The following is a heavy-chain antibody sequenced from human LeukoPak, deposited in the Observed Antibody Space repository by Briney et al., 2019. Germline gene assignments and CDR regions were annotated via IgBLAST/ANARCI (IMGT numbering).Heavy chain of an antibody. D-gene: IGHD3-10*01. CDR1: GFIFSSYS. J-gene: IGHJ4*02. V-gene: IGHV3-21*01. CDR3: ARDYYGSGSFYLY. Sequence: PGGSLRLSCAASGFIFSSYSMNWVRQAPGKGLEWVSSITSNNNYIYYADSVKGRFTISRDNAKNSLYLQMNSLRAEDTAVYYCARDYYGSGSFYLYWGQGTLVTVSS. CDR2: ITSNNNYI.